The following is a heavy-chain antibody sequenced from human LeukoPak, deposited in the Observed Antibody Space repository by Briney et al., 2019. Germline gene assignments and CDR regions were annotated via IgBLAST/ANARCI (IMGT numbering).Heavy chain of an antibody. CDR2: MNPNRGNT. V-gene: IGHV1-8*01. CDR1: GYTFTSYD. Sequence: ASLRISSKASGYTFTSYDINWVRHATVQRLEWMGWMNPNRGNTGEAQKFQGRVTMTRYTSIGTAYMELSSLRSEDTAVYYCARGPITIFGVVAKYYYYYSYMDVWGKGTTVTVSS. D-gene: IGHD3-3*01. J-gene: IGHJ6*03. CDR3: ARGPITIFGVVAKYYYYYSYMDV.